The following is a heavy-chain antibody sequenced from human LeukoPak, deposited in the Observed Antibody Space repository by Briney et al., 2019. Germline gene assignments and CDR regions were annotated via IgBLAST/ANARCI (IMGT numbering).Heavy chain of an antibody. CDR3: AKLEYSSSSSPLDY. CDR1: GFTFSSYG. V-gene: IGHV3-30*18. Sequence: GSLRLSCAASGFTFSSYGMHWVRQAPGKGLEWVAVISYDGSNKYYADSVKGRFTISRDNSKNTLYLQMNSLRAEDTAVYYCAKLEYSSSSSPLDYWGQGTLVTVSS. J-gene: IGHJ4*02. CDR2: ISYDGSNK. D-gene: IGHD6-6*01.